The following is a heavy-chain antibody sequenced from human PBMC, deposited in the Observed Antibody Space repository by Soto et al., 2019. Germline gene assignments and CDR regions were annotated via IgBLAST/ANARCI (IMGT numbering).Heavy chain of an antibody. CDR2: IIPIFDTA. CDR1: GGTFSSYA. Sequence: SVKVSCKASGGTFSSYAISWVRQAPGQGLEWMGGIIPIFDTANYAQKFQGRVTITADESTSTAYMELSSLRSEDTAVYYCARGSQSITIFGVVIRAPNYYYYGMDVWGQGTTVTVSS. V-gene: IGHV1-69*13. J-gene: IGHJ6*02. CDR3: ARGSQSITIFGVVIRAPNYYYYGMDV. D-gene: IGHD3-3*01.